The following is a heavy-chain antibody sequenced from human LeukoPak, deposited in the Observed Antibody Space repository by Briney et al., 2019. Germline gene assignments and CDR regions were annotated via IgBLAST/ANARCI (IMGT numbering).Heavy chain of an antibody. J-gene: IGHJ6*03. CDR2: INHSGST. CDR3: ARGARAYYDFWSGYYYYYYMDV. V-gene: IGHV4-34*01. Sequence: ETLSLTCAVYGGSFSGYYWSWIRQPPGKGLEWIGEINHSGSTNYNPSLKSRVTISVDTSKNQFSLKLSSVTAADTAVYYCARGARAYYDFWSGYYYYYYMDVWGKGTTVTVSS. CDR1: GGSFSGYY. D-gene: IGHD3-3*01.